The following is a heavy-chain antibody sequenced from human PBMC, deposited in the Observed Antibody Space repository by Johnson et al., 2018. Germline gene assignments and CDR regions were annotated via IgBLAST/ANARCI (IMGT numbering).Heavy chain of an antibody. J-gene: IGHJ3*02. CDR3: ARDQPFYYHTFDI. CDR2: ISGSSRTI. Sequence: EVQLVESGGGLVLPGGSLRLSCAASGFTFSSHSMNWVRQAPGKGLEWVSYISGSSRTIHYADSVKGRFTISRDNAKNSLYLQMDSLRAEDTAVYYCARDQPFYYHTFDIWGQGTMVTVYS. CDR1: GFTFSSHS. D-gene: IGHD3-22*01. V-gene: IGHV3-48*01.